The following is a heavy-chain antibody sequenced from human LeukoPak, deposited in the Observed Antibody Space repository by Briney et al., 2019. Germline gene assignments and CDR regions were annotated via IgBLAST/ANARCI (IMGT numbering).Heavy chain of an antibody. CDR3: ARELGVTTASSSTSCYLDY. V-gene: IGHV1-2*04. CDR2: INPNSGGT. CDR1: GYTFTGYY. J-gene: IGHJ4*02. Sequence: ASVKVSCKASGYTFTGYYMHWVRQAPGQGLEWMGWINPNSGGTNYAQKFQGWVTMTRDTSISTAYMELSRLRSDDTAVYYCARELGVTTASSSTSCYLDYWGQGTLVTVSS. D-gene: IGHD2-2*01.